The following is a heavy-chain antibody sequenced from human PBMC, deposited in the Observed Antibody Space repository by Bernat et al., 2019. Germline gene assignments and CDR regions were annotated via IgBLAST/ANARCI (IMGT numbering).Heavy chain of an antibody. J-gene: IGHJ4*02. D-gene: IGHD2-2*01. CDR1: GFTFRNYW. Sequence: EVQLVESGGGVVQPGGSLRLSCATSGFTFRNYWMHWVRQAPGKGLVWVSRINSDGINTRYADSMKGRFTISRDNAKNTRYLQMNSLRPEDTAVYYCASLYCSPTRRYDFWGRGTRVTVSS. CDR2: INSDGINT. V-gene: IGHV3-74*01. CDR3: ASLYCSPTRRYDF.